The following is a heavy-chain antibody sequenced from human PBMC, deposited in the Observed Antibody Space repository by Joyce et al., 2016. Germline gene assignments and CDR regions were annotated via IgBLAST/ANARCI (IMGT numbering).Heavy chain of an antibody. CDR1: GYSFTSYW. J-gene: IGHJ5*02. V-gene: IGHV5-10-1*01. CDR3: ARREYNWNGYNWFDP. D-gene: IGHD1-20*01. CDR2: IDPSDSYP. Sequence: EVQLVQSGAEVKKPGESLRISCKGSGYSFTSYWISWVRQMPGQGLGWMGRIDPSDSYPNYSPSFPGHVTISADKSISTAYLQWSSLKASDTAMYYCARREYNWNGYNWFDPWGQGTLVTVSS.